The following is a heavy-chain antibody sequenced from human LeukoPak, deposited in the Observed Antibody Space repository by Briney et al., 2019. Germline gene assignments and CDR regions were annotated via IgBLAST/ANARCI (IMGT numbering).Heavy chain of an antibody. CDR1: GYSISSGFH. Sequence: SETLSLTCTVSGYSISSGFHWGWIRQPPGKGLEWIGTVYRSGSTYYNASLKSRVTISVDTSKNQFSLKLSSVTAADTAVYYSRGSIAYYYMDVWGKGTTVTISS. J-gene: IGHJ6*03. CDR3: RGSIAYYYMDV. D-gene: IGHD3-16*01. CDR2: VYRSGST. V-gene: IGHV4-38-2*02.